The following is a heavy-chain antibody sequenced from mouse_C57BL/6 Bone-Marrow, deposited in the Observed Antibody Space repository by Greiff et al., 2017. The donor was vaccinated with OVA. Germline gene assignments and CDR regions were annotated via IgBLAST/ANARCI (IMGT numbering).Heavy chain of an antibody. Sequence: VQLQQSGPVLVNPFSPVKMSCKASGYTFTDYYMNWVKQSHGKSLEWIGVINPYNGGTSYNQKFKGKATLTVDKSSSTAYMELNSLTSEDSAVYYCARVYYDYDDWFAYWGQGTLVTVSA. CDR2: INPYNGGT. CDR3: ARVYYDYDDWFAY. CDR1: GYTFTDYY. V-gene: IGHV1-19*01. J-gene: IGHJ3*01. D-gene: IGHD2-4*01.